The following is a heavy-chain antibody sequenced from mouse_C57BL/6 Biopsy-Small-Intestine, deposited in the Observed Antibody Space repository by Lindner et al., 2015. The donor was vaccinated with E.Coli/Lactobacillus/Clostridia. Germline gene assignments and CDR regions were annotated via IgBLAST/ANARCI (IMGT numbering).Heavy chain of an antibody. CDR2: IIPIFGTA. D-gene: IGHD6-1*01. V-gene: IGHV1-81*01. Sequence: SVKVSCKASGGTFSSYAITWVRQAPGQGLEWMGGIIPIFGTANYAQKFQGRVTITADESTSIAYMEVSSLRSEDTAVYYCARGLGGLLEDYMDVWGKGTTVTVSS. CDR1: GGTFSSYA. CDR3: ARGLGGLLEDYMDV. J-gene: IGHJ1*03.